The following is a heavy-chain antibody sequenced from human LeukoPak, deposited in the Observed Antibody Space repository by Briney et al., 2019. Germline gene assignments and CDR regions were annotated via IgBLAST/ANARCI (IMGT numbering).Heavy chain of an antibody. Sequence: SETLSLTCTVSGGSISSYYWSWIRQPARKGLEWIGRIYTSGSTNYNPSLKSRVTMSVDTSKNQFSLKLSSVTAADTAVYYCASEAIAVAGTLGVYWGQGTLVTVSS. CDR1: GGSISSYY. J-gene: IGHJ4*02. V-gene: IGHV4-4*07. CDR2: IYTSGST. D-gene: IGHD6-19*01. CDR3: ASEAIAVAGTLGVY.